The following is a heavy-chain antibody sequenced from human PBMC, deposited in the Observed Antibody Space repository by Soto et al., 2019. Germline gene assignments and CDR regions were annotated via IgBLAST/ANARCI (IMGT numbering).Heavy chain of an antibody. CDR1: GFTFDDHV. V-gene: IGHV3-9*01. CDR3: ARSWSGSTSGRVDV. D-gene: IGHD3-3*01. CDR2: ISWNGYSI. Sequence: EVQLVESGGALVQPGRSLRLSCVASGFTFDDHVMHWVRQVPGKGLEWVGHISWNGYSIGYGGSVRGRFIISRDNAKNTLYLQMNSLRPEDTALYYCARSWSGSTSGRVDVWGQGTTVTVSS. J-gene: IGHJ6*02.